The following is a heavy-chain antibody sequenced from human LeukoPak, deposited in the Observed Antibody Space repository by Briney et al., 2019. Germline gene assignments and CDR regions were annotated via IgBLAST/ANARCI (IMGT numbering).Heavy chain of an antibody. CDR3: AKDYVVRGVIIGIGP. D-gene: IGHD3-10*01. CDR1: GGSISSSGYY. V-gene: IGHV4-39*02. Sequence: SETLSLTCTVSGGSISSSGYYWGWSRQPPGKGLEWIGSIYYSGSTYYNPSLKSRVTISVGTFKNQFSLKLSSVTAADTAVYYCAKDYVVRGVIIGIGPWGQGTLVTVSS. J-gene: IGHJ5*02. CDR2: IYYSGST.